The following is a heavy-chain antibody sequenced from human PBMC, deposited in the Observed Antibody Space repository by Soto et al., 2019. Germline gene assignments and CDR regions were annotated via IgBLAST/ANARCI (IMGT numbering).Heavy chain of an antibody. Sequence: ASVKVSCKASGYTFTSYGISWVRQAPGQGLEWMGWISAYNGNTNYAQKLQGRVTMTTDTSTSTAYMELRSLRSDDTAVYYCARDVVETYYYDSSGYSPLRYWGQGTLVTVS. J-gene: IGHJ4*02. D-gene: IGHD3-22*01. CDR3: ARDVVETYYYDSSGYSPLRY. CDR2: ISAYNGNT. V-gene: IGHV1-18*04. CDR1: GYTFTSYG.